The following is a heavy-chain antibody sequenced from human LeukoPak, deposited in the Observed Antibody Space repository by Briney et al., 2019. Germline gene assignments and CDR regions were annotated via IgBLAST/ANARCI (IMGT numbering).Heavy chain of an antibody. Sequence: SETLSLTCTVSGGSISSSTYYWGWIRQPPGKGLEWIGSIYYSGSTFYNPSLKSRVTISVDTSKNQFSLKLSSVTSADTAVYYCARGPDYSSSYAANWFDPCGQGTLVTVSS. J-gene: IGHJ5*02. D-gene: IGHD6-13*01. CDR3: ARGPDYSSSYAANWFDP. V-gene: IGHV4-39*01. CDR2: IYYSGST. CDR1: GGSISSSTYY.